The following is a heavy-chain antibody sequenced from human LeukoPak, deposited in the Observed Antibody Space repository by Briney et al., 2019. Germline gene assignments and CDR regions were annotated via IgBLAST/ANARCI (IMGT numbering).Heavy chain of an antibody. D-gene: IGHD3-10*01. V-gene: IGHV3-53*04. CDR1: GLSFSSNY. CDR2: IYSVGST. Sequence: GGSLRLSCAASGLSFSSNYMNWVRQAPGKGLEWVSVIYSVGSTYYADSVKGRFTISRHNSKNTLYLQMNSLRVEDTAVYYCASYGLGSPLYGMDVWGQGTTVTVSS. CDR3: ASYGLGSPLYGMDV. J-gene: IGHJ6*02.